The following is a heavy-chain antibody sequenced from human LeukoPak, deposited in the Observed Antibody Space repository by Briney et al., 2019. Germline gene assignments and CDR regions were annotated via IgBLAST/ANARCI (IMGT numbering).Heavy chain of an antibody. CDR1: VYTFTGYY. CDR3: ARTPSSYDYIWGSYRYLDY. Sequence: ASVKVSCKASVYTFTGYYMHWVRQAPGQGLEWMGWINPNSGGTNYAQKFQGRVTMTRDTSISTAYMELSRLRSDDTAVYYCARTPSSYDYIWGSYRYLDYWGQGTLVTVSS. J-gene: IGHJ4*02. D-gene: IGHD3-16*02. V-gene: IGHV1-2*02. CDR2: INPNSGGT.